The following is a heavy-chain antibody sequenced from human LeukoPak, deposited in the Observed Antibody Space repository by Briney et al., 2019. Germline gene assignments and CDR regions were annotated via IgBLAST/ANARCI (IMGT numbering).Heavy chain of an antibody. J-gene: IGHJ4*02. Sequence: GGSLRLSCAASGFTLSDYYMSWIRQAPGKGLEWVSYISSSSYTNYADSVKGRFTISRDNAKNSLYLQMNSLRAEDTAVYYCARVGTIAVAAIDYWGQGTLVTVSS. V-gene: IGHV3-11*06. CDR1: GFTLSDYY. CDR2: ISSSSYT. D-gene: IGHD6-19*01. CDR3: ARVGTIAVAAIDY.